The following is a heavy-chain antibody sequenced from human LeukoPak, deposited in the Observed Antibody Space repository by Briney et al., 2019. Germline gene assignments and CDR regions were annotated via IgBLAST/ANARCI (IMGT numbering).Heavy chain of an antibody. V-gene: IGHV1-2*02. Sequence: ASVKVSCKASGYTFTGYYMHWVRQAPGQGLEWMGWTNPNSGGTNYAQKFQGRVTMTRDTSISTAYMELSRLRSDDTAVYYCARDASGYSYGSFDYWGQGTLVTVSS. CDR2: TNPNSGGT. CDR3: ARDASGYSYGSFDY. CDR1: GYTFTGYY. J-gene: IGHJ4*02. D-gene: IGHD5-18*01.